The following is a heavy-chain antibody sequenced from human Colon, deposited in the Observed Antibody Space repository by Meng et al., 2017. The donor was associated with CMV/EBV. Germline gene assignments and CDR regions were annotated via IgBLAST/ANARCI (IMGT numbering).Heavy chain of an antibody. V-gene: IGHV1-2*02. D-gene: IGHD1-14*01. J-gene: IGHJ6*02. CDR2: INPKVGGT. Sequence: ASVKVSCKTSGYGFTDFYIHWVRQAPGQGLEWMGWINPKVGGTSYVRKFRGRVTMTRDTSTATAYMEVNRLTSDDTAVYFCARGRMWVVPADFHGIDSWGPGTKVTVSS. CDR3: ARGRMWVVPADFHGIDS. CDR1: GYGFTDFY.